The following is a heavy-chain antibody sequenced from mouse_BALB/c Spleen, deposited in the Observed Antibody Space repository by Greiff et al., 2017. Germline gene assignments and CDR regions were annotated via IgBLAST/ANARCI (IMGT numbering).Heavy chain of an antibody. Sequence: DVKLVESGGGLVKPGGSLKLSCAASGFTFSSYTMSWVRQTPEKRLEWVATISSGGSYTYYPDSVKGRFTISRDNAKNTLYLQMSSLKSEDTAMYYCTRVRGGGTEYFDVWGAGTTVTVSS. CDR1: GFTFSSYT. CDR3: TRVRGGGTEYFDV. CDR2: ISSGGSYT. J-gene: IGHJ1*01. D-gene: IGHD4-1*01. V-gene: IGHV5-6-4*01.